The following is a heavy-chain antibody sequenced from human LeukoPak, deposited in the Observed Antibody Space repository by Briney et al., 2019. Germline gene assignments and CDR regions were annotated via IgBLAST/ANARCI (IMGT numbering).Heavy chain of an antibody. V-gene: IGHV3-23*01. CDR1: GFTFSTYA. D-gene: IGHD3-10*01. CDR2: ISGSTGRT. Sequence: GGSLRLSCAASGFTFSTYAMSWVRQAPGKGLEWVSAISGSTGRTYYADSVKGRFTISRDNSKNTLYLQMNNLRAEDTAVYYCAKYGKGGGSYYNEYYYYYYMDVWGKGTTVTISS. CDR3: AKYGKGGGSYYNEYYYYYYMDV. J-gene: IGHJ6*03.